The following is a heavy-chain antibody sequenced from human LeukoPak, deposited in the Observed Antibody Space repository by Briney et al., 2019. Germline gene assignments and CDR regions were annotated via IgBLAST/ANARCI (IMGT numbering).Heavy chain of an antibody. Sequence: GGSLRLSCAASGFTFSSYGMHWVRQAPGKGLEWVAVIWYEGSNKHYADSVRGRFTISRDNSKNMLYLQMNSLRAEDTAVYFCARGEYDILTGYIDHWGQGTLVTVSS. V-gene: IGHV3-33*01. CDR2: IWYEGSNK. CDR3: ARGEYDILTGYIDH. CDR1: GFTFSSYG. D-gene: IGHD3-9*01. J-gene: IGHJ4*02.